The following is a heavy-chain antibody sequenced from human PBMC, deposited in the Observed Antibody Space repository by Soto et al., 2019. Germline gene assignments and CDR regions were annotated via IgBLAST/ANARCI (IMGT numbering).Heavy chain of an antibody. CDR3: STRAYDTNGYYRFDP. J-gene: IGHJ5*01. CDR1: GGSFSGHS. D-gene: IGHD3-22*01. V-gene: IGHV4-34*01. CDR2: INHSGRV. Sequence: SETLSLTCDVYGGSFSGHSWTWIRQSPGKGLEWIGDINHSGRVNYSPSLKSRVTISLDTSKNQFSLTLSAVTAADTAMYYCSTRAYDTNGYYRFDPWGQGTLVTVS.